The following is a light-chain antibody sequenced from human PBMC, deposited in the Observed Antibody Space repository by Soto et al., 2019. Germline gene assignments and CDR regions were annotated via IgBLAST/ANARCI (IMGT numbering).Light chain of an antibody. CDR1: QSVNSN. V-gene: IGKV3-15*01. Sequence: EKVMTQSPATLSVSPGERATLSCRASQSVNSNLAWYRQKPGQAPRLLISDASTRATGVPARFSGSGSGTEFTLTISSLQSEDSGIYYCQQYNFWPPLTFGGGTKVEIK. CDR2: DAS. CDR3: QQYNFWPPLT. J-gene: IGKJ4*01.